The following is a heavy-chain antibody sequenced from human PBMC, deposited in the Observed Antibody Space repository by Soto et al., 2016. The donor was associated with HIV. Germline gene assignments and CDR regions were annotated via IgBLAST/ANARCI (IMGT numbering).Heavy chain of an antibody. V-gene: IGHV1-2*02. Sequence: QVQLAQSGAEVKKPGASVKVSCRASGYTFTDYYMHWVRQAPGQGLEWMGWIYPNSGVTNSAQKFQGRVTMTRDTSISTAYMELSSLRSDDTAVYYCARGGELLYFPFDYWGQGTLVTVSS. J-gene: IGHJ4*02. D-gene: IGHD3-10*01. CDR2: IYPNSGVT. CDR3: ARGGELLYFPFDY. CDR1: GYTFTDYY.